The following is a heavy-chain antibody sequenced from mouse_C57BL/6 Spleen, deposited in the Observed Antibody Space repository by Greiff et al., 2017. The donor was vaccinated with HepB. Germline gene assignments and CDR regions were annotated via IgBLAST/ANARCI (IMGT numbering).Heavy chain of an antibody. CDR1: GYTFTSYW. V-gene: IGHV1-69*01. J-gene: IGHJ4*01. CDR3: ARSQIDYGSSYAMDY. D-gene: IGHD1-1*01. Sequence: VQLQQSGAELVMPGASVKLSCKASGYTFTSYWMHWVKQRPGQGLEWIGEIDPSDSYTNYNQKFKGKSTLTVDKSSSTAYMQLSSLTSADSAVYYCARSQIDYGSSYAMDYWGQGTSVTVSS. CDR2: IDPSDSYT.